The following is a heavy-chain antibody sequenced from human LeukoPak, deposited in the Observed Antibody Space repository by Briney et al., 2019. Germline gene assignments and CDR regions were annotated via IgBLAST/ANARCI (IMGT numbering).Heavy chain of an antibody. Sequence: GGSLRLSCAGSGFTFDDYAMHWVRQAPGKGLEWVSGIGWNSVSIGYADSVRGRFTISRDNAKNSLYLQMNSLRAEDTALYYCAKGEKKWLARQPDYWGQGTLVTVSS. CDR1: GFTFDDYA. D-gene: IGHD6-19*01. J-gene: IGHJ4*02. CDR2: IGWNSVSI. CDR3: AKGEKKWLARQPDY. V-gene: IGHV3-9*01.